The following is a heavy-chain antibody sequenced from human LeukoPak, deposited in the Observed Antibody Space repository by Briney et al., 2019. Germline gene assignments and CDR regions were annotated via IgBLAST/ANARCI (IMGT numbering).Heavy chain of an antibody. Sequence: SETLSLTCTVSGGSVSSGSYYWSWIRQPPGKGLEWIGYIYYSGSTNYNPSLKSRVTISVDTSKNQFSLKLSSVTAADTAVYYCASSLGNWNDLGGMDVWGKGTTVTVSS. CDR2: IYYSGST. CDR1: GGSVSSGSYY. J-gene: IGHJ6*04. D-gene: IGHD1-1*01. V-gene: IGHV4-61*01. CDR3: ASSLGNWNDLGGMDV.